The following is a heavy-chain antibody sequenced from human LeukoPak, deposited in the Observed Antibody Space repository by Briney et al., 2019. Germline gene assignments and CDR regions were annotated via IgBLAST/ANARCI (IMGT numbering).Heavy chain of an antibody. V-gene: IGHV3-66*03. CDR3: ARDRAATQDWVEFDP. J-gene: IGHJ5*02. CDR2: IRGSGET. D-gene: IGHD2-15*01. CDR1: GFSVRNYY. Sequence: GGSLRLSCAASGFSVRNYYMNWVRQAPGKGLEVVSLIRGSGETSYADSVKGRFTISRDESRNTAYLQMNSLRVEDTAEYFCARDRAATQDWVEFDPWGQGTLVTVSS.